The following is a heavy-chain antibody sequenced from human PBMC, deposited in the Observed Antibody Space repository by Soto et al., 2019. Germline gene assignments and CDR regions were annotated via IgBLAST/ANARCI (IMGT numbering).Heavy chain of an antibody. CDR3: AKGRAYSQTFFDF. D-gene: IGHD2-15*01. J-gene: IGHJ4*02. CDR1: GFIFPTHA. V-gene: IGHV3-23*01. Sequence: QLGGSLRLSCAASGFIFPTHAMSWVRQAPGQGLEWVSAITGSGGDTFYAASVKGRFTVSRDNSNNTLYLHMDSLRADDTAVYFCAKGRAYSQTFFDFWGQGTLVTVSS. CDR2: ITGSGGDT.